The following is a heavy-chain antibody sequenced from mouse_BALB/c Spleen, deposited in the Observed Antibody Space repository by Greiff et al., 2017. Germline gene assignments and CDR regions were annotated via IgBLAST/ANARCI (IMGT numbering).Heavy chain of an antibody. CDR1: GYSFTDYN. V-gene: IGHV1S135*01. J-gene: IGHJ4*01. D-gene: IGHD1-2*01. Sequence: VQLKQSGPELVKPGASVKVSCKASGYSFTDYNMYWVKQSHGKSLEWIGYIDPYNGGTSYNQKFKSKATLTVDNSSSTAYMELRSLTSEDSAVYYCASSPITTATDYAMDYWGQGTSVTVSS. CDR2: IDPYNGGT. CDR3: ASSPITTATDYAMDY.